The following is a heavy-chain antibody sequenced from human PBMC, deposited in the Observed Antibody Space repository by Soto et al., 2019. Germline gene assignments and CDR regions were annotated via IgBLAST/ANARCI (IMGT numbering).Heavy chain of an antibody. CDR3: VRDLHEPLATDALRVAN. V-gene: IGHV3-48*03. J-gene: IGHJ4*02. D-gene: IGHD2-8*02. Sequence: EMQLVESGGGLVQPGGSLRLSCAASGFTFSSYEMHWVRQAPGKRLEWISYISSTGSGTLYADSVRGRFTMSRDNTKNSVSLQMSSLRAEDTAVYYCVRDLHEPLATDALRVANWGQGTQVTVSS. CDR2: ISSTGSGT. CDR1: GFTFSSYE.